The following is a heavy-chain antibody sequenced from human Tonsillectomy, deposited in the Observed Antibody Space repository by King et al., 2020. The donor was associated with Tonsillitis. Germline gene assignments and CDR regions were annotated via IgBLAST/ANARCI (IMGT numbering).Heavy chain of an antibody. CDR2: IYYSGST. J-gene: IGHJ4*02. V-gene: IGHV4-39*01. Sequence: QLQESGPGLVKPSETLSLTCTVSGGSISSSSYYWGWIRQPPGKGLEWIGSIYYSGSTYYNQSLKSRVTISVDTSKNQFSLKLSSVTAADTAVYYCARLRRDGYNWRFDYWGQGTLVTVSS. CDR3: ARLRRDGYNWRFDY. CDR1: GGSISSSSYY. D-gene: IGHD5-24*01.